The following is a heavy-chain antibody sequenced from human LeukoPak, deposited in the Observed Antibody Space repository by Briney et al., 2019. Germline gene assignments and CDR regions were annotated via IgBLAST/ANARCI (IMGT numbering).Heavy chain of an antibody. CDR3: ARDQNKYDSSGYYYYQYGMDV. Sequence: SETLSLTCTVSGGSISSYYWSWIRQPPGEGLEWIGYIYYSGSTHYNPSLKSRVSISVDTAKNQFSLNLSSVTAADTAVYYCARDQNKYDSSGYYYYQYGMDVWGQGTTVTVAS. V-gene: IGHV4-59*12. CDR2: IYYSGST. CDR1: GGSISSYY. J-gene: IGHJ6*02. D-gene: IGHD3-22*01.